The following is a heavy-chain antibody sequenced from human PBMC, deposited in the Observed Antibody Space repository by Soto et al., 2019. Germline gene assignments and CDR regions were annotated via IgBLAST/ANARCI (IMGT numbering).Heavy chain of an antibody. CDR3: ARQDVDCSGGSCYMGAFDI. V-gene: IGHV5-51*01. J-gene: IGHJ3*02. D-gene: IGHD2-15*01. CDR2: IYPGDSDT. Sequence: GESLKISCKGSGYSFTSYWIGWVRQMPGKGLEWMGIIYPGDSDTRYSPSFQGQVTISADKSISTAYLQWSSLKASDTAMYYCARQDVDCSGGSCYMGAFDIWGQGTMVTVSS. CDR1: GYSFTSYW.